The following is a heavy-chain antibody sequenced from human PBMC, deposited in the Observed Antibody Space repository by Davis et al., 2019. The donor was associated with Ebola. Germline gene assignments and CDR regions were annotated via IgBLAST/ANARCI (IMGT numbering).Heavy chain of an antibody. Sequence: SVKVSCKTSGGTFSTYAVSWVRQAPGQGLEWMGGIFPSFGTTDYAQQFQGRVTITADDSTSTAYMELSSLRSEDTAVYYCARDGLNYDILTDDYIHPYYYGMDVWGKGTAVTVPS. CDR1: GGTFSTYA. CDR2: IFPSFGTT. D-gene: IGHD3-9*01. CDR3: ARDGLNYDILTDDYIHPYYYGMDV. V-gene: IGHV1-69*13. J-gene: IGHJ6*04.